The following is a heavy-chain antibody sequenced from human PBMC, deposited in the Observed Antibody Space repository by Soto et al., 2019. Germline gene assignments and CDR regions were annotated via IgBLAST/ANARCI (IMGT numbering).Heavy chain of an antibody. V-gene: IGHV1-18*01. CDR2: ISAFNGNT. J-gene: IGHJ4*02. Sequence: KKRGASVKVSCKVSGYSFTSYGISWLRQAPGQGLEWMGWISAFNGNTNYAQKLQGRXNMTTDTSTSTAYMELRSLRSDDTAVYYCARDLRSSAYYYDSSGPKGGYFDYWGQGSLVTVSS. D-gene: IGHD3-22*01. CDR3: ARDLRSSAYYYDSSGPKGGYFDY. CDR1: GYSFTSYG.